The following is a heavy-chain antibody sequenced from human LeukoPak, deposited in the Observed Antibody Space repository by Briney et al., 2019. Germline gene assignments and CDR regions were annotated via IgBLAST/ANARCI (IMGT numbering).Heavy chain of an antibody. CDR1: GFTFGTYS. J-gene: IGHJ6*03. CDR2: ISSSSNYI. CDR3: ARDWNDFYMDV. Sequence: GGSLRLSCAASGFTFGTYSMNWVRQAPGKGLQWVSSISSSSNYIYYADLVKGRFTISRDNAKNSLFLQMDSLRDEDTAVYYCARDWNDFYMDVWGKGATVTVSS. V-gene: IGHV3-21*01. D-gene: IGHD1-1*01.